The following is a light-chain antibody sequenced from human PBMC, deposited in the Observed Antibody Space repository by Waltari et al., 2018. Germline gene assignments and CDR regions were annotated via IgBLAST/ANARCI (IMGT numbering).Light chain of an antibody. V-gene: IGKV3-20*01. CDR2: GAS. CDR3: QQYGDSRT. Sequence: ELVLTQSPGTLSLSPGERATLSCRASQGISTSYLAWFQQKPGQAPRLRIYGASTRVIGIPGRVGGSGSGTDFTVTISRLEPEDVAVYYCQQYGDSRTVGQGAKVE. CDR1: QGISTSY. J-gene: IGKJ1*01.